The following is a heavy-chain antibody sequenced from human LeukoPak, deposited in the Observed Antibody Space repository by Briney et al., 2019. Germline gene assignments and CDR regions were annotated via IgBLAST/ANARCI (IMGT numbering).Heavy chain of an antibody. D-gene: IGHD6-6*01. CDR3: ALPRFEYSISDAFDI. V-gene: IGHV1-69*05. Sequence: SVKVSCKASGGTFSSYAISWVRQSPGQGLEWMGGIIPIFGTANYAQKFQGRVTITTDESTSTAYMELSSLRSEDTAVYYCALPRFEYSISDAFDIWGQGTMVTVSS. CDR1: GGTFSSYA. J-gene: IGHJ3*02. CDR2: IIPIFGTA.